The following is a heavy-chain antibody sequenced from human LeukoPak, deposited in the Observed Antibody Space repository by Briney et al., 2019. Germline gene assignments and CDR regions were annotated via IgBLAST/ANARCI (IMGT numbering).Heavy chain of an antibody. CDR2: ISSSSSNI. D-gene: IGHD1-14*01. CDR1: GFTFSTYN. Sequence: GGSLRLSCAASGFTFSTYNMNWVRQAPGKGLEWVSSISSSSSNIYYADSVKGRFTISRDNAKNSLYLQMNSLRAEDTAVYYCARDRTYIGTGYDAFDIWGQGTMVTVSS. CDR3: ARDRTYIGTGYDAFDI. V-gene: IGHV3-21*01. J-gene: IGHJ3*02.